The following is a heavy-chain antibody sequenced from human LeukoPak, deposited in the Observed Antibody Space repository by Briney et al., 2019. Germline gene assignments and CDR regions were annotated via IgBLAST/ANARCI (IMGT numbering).Heavy chain of an antibody. Sequence: SETLSLTCAVYGGSFSGYYWSWIRQPPGKGLEWIGEINHSGSTNYSPSLKSRVTISVDTSKNQFSLKLSSVTAADTAVYYCARVFLRWPAAIGYSYGYPFDYWGQGTLVTVSS. D-gene: IGHD5-18*01. J-gene: IGHJ4*02. CDR1: GGSFSGYY. CDR3: ARVFLRWPAAIGYSYGYPFDY. CDR2: INHSGST. V-gene: IGHV4-34*01.